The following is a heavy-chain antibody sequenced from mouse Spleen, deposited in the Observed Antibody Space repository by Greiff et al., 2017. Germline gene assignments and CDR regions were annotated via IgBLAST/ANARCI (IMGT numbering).Heavy chain of an antibody. CDR3: AREAYRMDY. J-gene: IGHJ4*01. CDR1: GYTFTSYW. V-gene: IGHV1-50*01. D-gene: IGHD6-5*01. Sequence: QVHVKQPGAELVKPGASVKLSCKASGYTFTSYWMQWVKQRPGQGLEWIGEIDPSDSYTNYNQKFKGKATLTVDTSSSTAYMQLSSLTSEDSAVYYCAREAYRMDYWGQGTSVTVSS. CDR2: IDPSDSYT.